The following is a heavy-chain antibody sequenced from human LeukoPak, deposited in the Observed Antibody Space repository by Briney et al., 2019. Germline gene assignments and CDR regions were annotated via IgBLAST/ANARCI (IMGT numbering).Heavy chain of an antibody. D-gene: IGHD6-6*01. CDR2: ISSSSSTI. J-gene: IGHJ4*02. V-gene: IGHV3-48*01. CDR3: ARGPPGWVAARPNY. CDR1: GFTFSSYS. Sequence: GGSLRLSCAASGFTFSSYSMNWVRQAPGKGLEWVSYISSSSSTIYYADSVKGRFTISRDNAKNSLYLQMNSLRAEDTAVYYCARGPPGWVAARPNYWGQGTLVTVSS.